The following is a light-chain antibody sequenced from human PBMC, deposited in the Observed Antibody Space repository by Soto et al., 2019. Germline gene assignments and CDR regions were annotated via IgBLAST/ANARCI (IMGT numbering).Light chain of an antibody. V-gene: IGLV2-23*03. CDR1: SSDVGSYNL. J-gene: IGLJ1*01. CDR3: CSYAGSSTFGEYV. CDR2: EGS. Sequence: QSALTQPASVSGSPGQSITISCTGTSSDVGSYNLVSWYQQHPGKAPKLMIYEGSKRPSGVSNRFSGSKSGNTASLTISGLQAEDEADYYCCSYAGSSTFGEYVVGTGTKLTVL.